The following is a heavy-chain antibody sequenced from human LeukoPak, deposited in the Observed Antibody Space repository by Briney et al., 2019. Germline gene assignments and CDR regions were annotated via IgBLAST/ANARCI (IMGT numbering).Heavy chain of an antibody. CDR1: GFTFSIAW. D-gene: IGHD3-22*01. CDR3: ARDVSSGYYSNY. Sequence: GGSLRLSCAASGFTFSIAWMTWIRQAPGKGLEWVSYISGSGISIFYADSVKGRFTISRDNAKNSLYLQMNSLRADDTAVYYCARDVSSGYYSNYWGQGTLVTVSS. J-gene: IGHJ4*02. V-gene: IGHV3-11*01. CDR2: ISGSGISI.